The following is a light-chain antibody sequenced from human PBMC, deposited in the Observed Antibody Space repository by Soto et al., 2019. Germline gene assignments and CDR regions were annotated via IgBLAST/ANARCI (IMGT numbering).Light chain of an antibody. V-gene: IGLV1-40*01. CDR2: GNS. CDR3: QSYDSSLSGSVV. CDR1: SSNIGAGYD. J-gene: IGLJ2*01. Sequence: QSVLTQPPSVSGAPGQGVTISCTGSSSNIGAGYDVHWYQQLPGTAPKLLIYGNSNGPSGVPDRFSGSKSGTSASLAITGLQAEDEADYYCQSYDSSLSGSVVFGGGTQLTVL.